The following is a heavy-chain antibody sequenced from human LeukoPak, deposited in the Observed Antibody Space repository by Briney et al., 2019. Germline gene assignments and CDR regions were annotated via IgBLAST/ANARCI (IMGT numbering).Heavy chain of an antibody. CDR2: ISSGSSYT. J-gene: IGHJ4*02. CDR1: GFPFSDYY. Sequence: GGPLRLSCAASGFPFSDYYMSWIRQAPGKGLEWVSYISSGSSYTNYADSVKGRFTISRDNAKNSLCLQMNSLRAEDTAVYYCARSGSYLTHYFDYWGQGTLVTVSS. D-gene: IGHD1-26*01. V-gene: IGHV3-11*03. CDR3: ARSGSYLTHYFDY.